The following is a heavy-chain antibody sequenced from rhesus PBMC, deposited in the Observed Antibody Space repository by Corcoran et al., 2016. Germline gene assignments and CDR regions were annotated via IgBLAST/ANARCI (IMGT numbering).Heavy chain of an antibody. CDR1: GFTFSGYE. D-gene: IGHD5-12*01. V-gene: IGHV3-100*02. J-gene: IGHJ4*01. Sequence: DVQLVESGGGLVKPGGSLRLSCVASGFTFSGYEMHWCRQAPGKGLEWVSVISESGGTIYYPDTVKGRFAIARDNAKNSLFLQMNDLRAEATAVYYCTRDRGYSYSFDYWGQGVLVTVSS. CDR2: ISESGGTI. CDR3: TRDRGYSYSFDY.